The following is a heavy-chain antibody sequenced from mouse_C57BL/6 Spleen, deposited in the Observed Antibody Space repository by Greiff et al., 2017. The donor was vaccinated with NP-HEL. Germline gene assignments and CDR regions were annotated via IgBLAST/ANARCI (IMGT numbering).Heavy chain of an antibody. Sequence: VQLQQSGPELVKPGASVKISCKASGYTFTDYYMNWVKQSHGKSLEWIGDINPNNGGTSYNQKFKGKATLTVDTSSSTAYMELRSLTSEDSAVYDCAKYYGSTGGYVDVWGTGTTVTVSS. CDR1: GYTFTDYY. CDR3: AKYYGSTGGYVDV. CDR2: INPNNGGT. J-gene: IGHJ1*03. V-gene: IGHV1-26*01. D-gene: IGHD1-1*01.